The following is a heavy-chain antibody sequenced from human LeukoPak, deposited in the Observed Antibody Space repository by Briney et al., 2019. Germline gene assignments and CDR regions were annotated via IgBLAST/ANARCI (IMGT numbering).Heavy chain of an antibody. CDR3: AKHPIVGATGNFDY. J-gene: IGHJ4*02. CDR1: GFTFSNYA. CDR2: ISGSGGST. V-gene: IGHV3-23*01. D-gene: IGHD1-26*01. Sequence: GGSLRLSCAAPGFTFSNYAMSWVRQAPGKGLEWVSDISGSGGSTYYADSVKGRSTISRDNSKDTLDLQMNSLRAEDTAVYYCAKHPIVGATGNFDYWGQGTLVTVSS.